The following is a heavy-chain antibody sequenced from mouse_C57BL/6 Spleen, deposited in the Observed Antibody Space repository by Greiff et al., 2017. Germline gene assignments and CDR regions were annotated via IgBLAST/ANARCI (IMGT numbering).Heavy chain of an antibody. J-gene: IGHJ2*01. Sequence: VQLQQPGAELVKPGASVKLSCKASGYTFTSSWMHWVKQRPGQGLEWIGMIHPNSGSTNYNEKFKSKATLTVDKSSSTAYMQLSSLTSEDSAVYYCARSSNWDGVDYWGQGTTLTVSS. V-gene: IGHV1-64*01. CDR1: GYTFTSSW. CDR3: ARSSNWDGVDY. CDR2: IHPNSGST. D-gene: IGHD4-1*01.